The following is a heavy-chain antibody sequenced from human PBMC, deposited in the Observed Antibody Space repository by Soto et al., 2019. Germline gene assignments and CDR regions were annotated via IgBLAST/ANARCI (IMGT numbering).Heavy chain of an antibody. CDR3: ARDWSRLSGYDSGVWFDY. Sequence: QVQLVQSGAEVKKPGASVKVSCKASGYTFTSYGISWVRQAPGQGLEWMGWISADNGNTNYAQKLQGRVTMTTDTSTSTAYMELRSLRSDDTAVYYCARDWSRLSGYDSGVWFDYWGQGTLVTVSS. CDR1: GYTFTSYG. V-gene: IGHV1-18*01. CDR2: ISADNGNT. D-gene: IGHD5-12*01. J-gene: IGHJ4*02.